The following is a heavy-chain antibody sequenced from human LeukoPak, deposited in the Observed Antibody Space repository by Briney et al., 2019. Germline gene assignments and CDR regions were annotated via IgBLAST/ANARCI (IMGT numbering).Heavy chain of an antibody. CDR2: IYHSGST. Sequence: SETLSLTCAVSGGSISSGGYSWSWIRQPPGKGLEWIGYIYHSGSTYYNPSLKSRVTISVDRSKNQFSLKLSSVTAADTAVYYCARQKGYYFDYWGQGTLVTVSS. V-gene: IGHV4-30-2*02. CDR1: GGSISSGGYS. J-gene: IGHJ4*02. CDR3: ARQKGYYFDY.